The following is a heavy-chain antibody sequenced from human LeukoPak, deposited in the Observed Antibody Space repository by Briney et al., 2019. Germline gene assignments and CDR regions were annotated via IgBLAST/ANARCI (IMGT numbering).Heavy chain of an antibody. CDR2: ISGSGDNT. CDR1: GFNFNNYA. V-gene: IGHV3-23*01. J-gene: IGHJ3*01. Sequence: GGSLRLSCTASGFNFNNYAMSWVRQAPGKGLEWVAGISGSGDNTYYADSVKGRFTISRDNSKNTLYLQMNSLRAEDTAVYYCAPTRPYDSSSWGQGTMVTVSS. D-gene: IGHD3-22*01. CDR3: APTRPYDSSS.